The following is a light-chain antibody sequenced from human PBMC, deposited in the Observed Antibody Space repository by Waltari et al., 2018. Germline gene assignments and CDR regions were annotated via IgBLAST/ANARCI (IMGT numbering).Light chain of an antibody. CDR2: EVS. CDR1: SSDVGSYNL. Sequence: QSALTQPASVSGSPGQSITISCTGTSSDVGSYNLVPWYQQTPGKAPKLMIYEVSKRSSGVSDRFSGSKSGNTASLTISGLQAEDEADYYCCSYAGSLYVVFGGGTKLTVL. J-gene: IGLJ2*01. CDR3: CSYAGSLYVV. V-gene: IGLV2-23*02.